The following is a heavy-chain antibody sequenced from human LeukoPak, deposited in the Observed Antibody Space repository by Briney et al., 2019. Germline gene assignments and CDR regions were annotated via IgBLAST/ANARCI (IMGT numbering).Heavy chain of an antibody. D-gene: IGHD3-22*01. CDR3: ARVEHYYYDSSGYLY. CDR1: GYTFTGYY. CDR2: INPNSGGT. J-gene: IGHJ4*02. V-gene: IGHV1-2*02. Sequence: ASVKVSCKASGYTFTGYYMHWVRQAPGQGLEWMGWINPNSGGTNYAQKLQGRVTMTRDTSISTAYMELSRLRSDDTAVYYCARVEHYYYDSSGYLYWGQGTLVTVSS.